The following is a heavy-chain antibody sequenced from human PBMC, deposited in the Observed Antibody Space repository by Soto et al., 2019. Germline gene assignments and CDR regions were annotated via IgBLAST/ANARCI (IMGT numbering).Heavy chain of an antibody. CDR1: GLTFSIYA. CDR2: IPQDGVDG. Sequence: RLSCEVSGLTFSIYAKSWVRQIPGKGLEWVAKIPQDGVDGHYADSVKGRFIISRDNGKNSLHLQLNDLRAGDTAVYYCARDHLILPAHDFFYGSDVWGRGATVTVSS. CDR3: ARDHLILPAHDFFYGSDV. D-gene: IGHD2-21*02. J-gene: IGHJ6*02. V-gene: IGHV3-7*03.